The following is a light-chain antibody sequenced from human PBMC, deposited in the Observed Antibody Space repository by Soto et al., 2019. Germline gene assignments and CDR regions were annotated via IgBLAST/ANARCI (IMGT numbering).Light chain of an antibody. CDR1: QSVSSSY. J-gene: IGKJ2*02. CDR2: GAS. Sequence: EIVLTQSPGTLSLSPGERATLSCRASQSVSSSYLAWYQQNPGQAPRLLIYGASSRATGIPDRFSGSGSGTDFTLTISRLEPEDFAVYYFQQYGTSPRTFGQGTKLEIK. V-gene: IGKV3-20*01. CDR3: QQYGTSPRT.